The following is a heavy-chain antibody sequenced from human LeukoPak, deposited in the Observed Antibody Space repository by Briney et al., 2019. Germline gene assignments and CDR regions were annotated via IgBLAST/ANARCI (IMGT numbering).Heavy chain of an antibody. CDR2: INAGNGNT. V-gene: IGHV1-3*01. CDR3: ARGKQQLVQSWFDP. Sequence: ASVTVSCKASGYTFTSYAMHWVRQAPGQRLEWMGWINAGNGNTKYSQKFQGRVTITRDTSASTAYMELSSLRSEDTAVYYCARGKQQLVQSWFDPWGQGTLVTVSS. D-gene: IGHD6-13*01. J-gene: IGHJ5*02. CDR1: GYTFTSYA.